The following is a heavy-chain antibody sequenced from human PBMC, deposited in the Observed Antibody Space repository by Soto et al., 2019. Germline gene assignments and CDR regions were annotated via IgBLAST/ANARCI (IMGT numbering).Heavy chain of an antibody. CDR1: GGSISSGGYS. CDR2: IYHSGST. J-gene: IGHJ4*02. CDR3: ARASTTVTTLDY. V-gene: IGHV4-30-2*01. Sequence: SETLSLTCAVSGGSISSGGYSWSWIRQPPGKGLEWIGYIYHSGSTYYNPSLKSRVTISVDRSKNQFSLKLSSVTAADAAVYYCARASTTVTTLDYWGQGTLVTVS. D-gene: IGHD4-17*01.